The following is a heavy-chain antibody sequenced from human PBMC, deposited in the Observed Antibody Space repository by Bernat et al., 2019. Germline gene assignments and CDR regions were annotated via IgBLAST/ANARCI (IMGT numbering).Heavy chain of an antibody. V-gene: IGHV4-30-4*01. CDR3: ARVRDGDLNFDY. CDR1: GGSISSGDYY. J-gene: IGHJ4*02. D-gene: IGHD4-17*01. CDR2: IYYSGRT. Sequence: QVQLQQWGAGLVKPSQTLSLTCTVSGGSISSGDYYWSWIRQPPGKGLEWIGYIYYSGRTYYNPSLKSRVTISVDTSKNQFSLKLSSVTAADTAVYYCARVRDGDLNFDYWGQGTLVTVSS.